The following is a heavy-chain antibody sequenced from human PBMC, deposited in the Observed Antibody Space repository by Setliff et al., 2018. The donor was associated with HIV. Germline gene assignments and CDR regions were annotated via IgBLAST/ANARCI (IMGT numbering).Heavy chain of an antibody. D-gene: IGHD3-22*01. J-gene: IGHJ3*02. V-gene: IGHV1-24*01. CDR3: ATRAYDSSGYLRSRVSGAAFDI. Sequence: ASVKVPCKVSGYTLTELSIHWVRQAPGKGLEWMGGFDPEYDKTFYAQKFQGRVTMSEDTSTDTAYMELTSLRSEDTAVYYCATRAYDSSGYLRSRVSGAAFDIWGQGTMVTVSS. CDR2: FDPEYDKT. CDR1: GYTLTELS.